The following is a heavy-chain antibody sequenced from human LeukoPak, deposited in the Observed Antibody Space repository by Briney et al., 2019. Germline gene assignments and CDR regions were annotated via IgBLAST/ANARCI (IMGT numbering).Heavy chain of an antibody. D-gene: IGHD3-3*01. Sequence: GGSLRLSCAVSGFTVSTYNMHWVRQAPGKGLEWVALISKDGSNKYYADSAKGRFTISRDNTENSLYLQMNSLRVEDTAVFYCARDQYDTWSRRGNFDSWGQGTLVIVSS. CDR2: ISKDGSNK. J-gene: IGHJ4*02. CDR1: GFTVSTYN. V-gene: IGHV3-30*03. CDR3: ARDQYDTWSRRGNFDS.